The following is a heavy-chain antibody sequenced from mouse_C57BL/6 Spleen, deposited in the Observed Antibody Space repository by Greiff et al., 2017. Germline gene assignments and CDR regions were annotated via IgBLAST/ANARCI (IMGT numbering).Heavy chain of an antibody. V-gene: IGHV1-85*01. Sequence: VQLQQSGPELVKPGASVKLSCKASGYTFTSYDINWVKQRPGQGLEWIGWIYPRDGSTKYNEKFKGKATLTVDTSSSTAYMELHSLTSEDSAVYFCARGGIYYGKGYWYFDVWGTGTTVTVSS. D-gene: IGHD2-1*01. CDR3: ARGGIYYGKGYWYFDV. CDR1: GYTFTSYD. CDR2: IYPRDGST. J-gene: IGHJ1*03.